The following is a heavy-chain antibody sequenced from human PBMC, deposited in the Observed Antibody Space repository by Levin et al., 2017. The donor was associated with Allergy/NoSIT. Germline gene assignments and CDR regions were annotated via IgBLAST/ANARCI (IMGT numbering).Heavy chain of an antibody. CDR3: ARDDYIGF. D-gene: IGHD4-11*01. Sequence: GESLKISCAASGFTFSIYSMHWVRQAPGKGLEWISYISSGSNTIYYADSVKGRFTISRDNAKDSLYLQMNSLRVEDTAVYFCARDDYIGFWGQGTKVTVSS. J-gene: IGHJ3*01. CDR2: ISSGSNTI. V-gene: IGHV3-48*01. CDR1: GFTFSIYS.